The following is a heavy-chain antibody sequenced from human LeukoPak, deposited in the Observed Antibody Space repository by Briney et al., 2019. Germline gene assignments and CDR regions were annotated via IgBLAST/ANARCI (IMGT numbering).Heavy chain of an antibody. V-gene: IGHV4-34*01. CDR2: INHSGST. CDR3: AIAYWGVVNT. D-gene: IGHD3-3*01. CDR1: GGSFSGYY. Sequence: PSETLSLTCAVYGGSFSGYYWSWIRQPPGKGLEWIGEINHSGSTNYNPSLKSRVTISVDTSKNQFSLKLSSVTAADTAVYYCAIAYWGVVNTWGQGTLVTVSS. J-gene: IGHJ4*02.